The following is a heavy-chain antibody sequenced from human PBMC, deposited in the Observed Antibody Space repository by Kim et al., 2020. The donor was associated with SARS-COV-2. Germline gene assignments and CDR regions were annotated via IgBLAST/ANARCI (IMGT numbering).Heavy chain of an antibody. J-gene: IGHJ4*02. D-gene: IGHD3-9*01. V-gene: IGHV3-43*01. CDR3: AKSFADDILTGPDY. Sequence: GGSLRLSCAASGFTFDDYTMHWVRQAPGKGLEWVSLISWDGGSTYYADSVKGRFTISRDNSKNSLYLQMNSLRTEDTALYYCAKSFADDILTGPDYWGQGTLVTVSS. CDR1: GFTFDDYT. CDR2: ISWDGGST.